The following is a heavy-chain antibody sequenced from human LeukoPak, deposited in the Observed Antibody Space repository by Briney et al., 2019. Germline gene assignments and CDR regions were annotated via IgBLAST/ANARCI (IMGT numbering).Heavy chain of an antibody. Sequence: GGSLRLSCAASGFTFSSYGMHWVRQVPGKGLEGVAFIRYDGSNKYYADSVKGRFTISRDNSKNTLYLQMNSLRAEDTAVYYCARGGGYDPYYYYMDVWGKGTTVTVSS. CDR3: ARGGGYDPYYYYMDV. V-gene: IGHV3-30*02. CDR2: IRYDGSNK. D-gene: IGHD5-12*01. CDR1: GFTFSSYG. J-gene: IGHJ6*03.